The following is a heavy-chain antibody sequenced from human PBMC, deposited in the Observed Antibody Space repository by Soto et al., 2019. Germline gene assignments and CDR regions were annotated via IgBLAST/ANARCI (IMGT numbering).Heavy chain of an antibody. D-gene: IGHD2-15*01. CDR2: INGGNGDT. CDR3: ARAALGYCSVTSCGSFDN. V-gene: IGHV1-3*01. Sequence: QVQLVQSGAEVKKPGASVSVSCKASGYTFTTYAMHWVRQAPGHGLEWMGWINGGNGDTTYSQEFQGRVTLTWDTSASTAYMEMNSLRSAGTAVYYCARAALGYCSVTSCGSFDNWGQGTVATVSS. CDR1: GYTFTTYA. J-gene: IGHJ3*02.